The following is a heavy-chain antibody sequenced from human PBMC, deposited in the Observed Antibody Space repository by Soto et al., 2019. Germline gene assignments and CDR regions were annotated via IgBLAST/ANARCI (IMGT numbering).Heavy chain of an antibody. D-gene: IGHD2-2*01. CDR3: ARDGLGIVVVPAAPEPYY. J-gene: IGHJ4*02. V-gene: IGHV3-30-3*01. CDR1: GFTFSSYA. CDR2: ISYDGSNK. Sequence: PGGSLRLSCAASGFTFSSYAMHWVRQAPGKGLVWVAVISYDGSNKYYADSVKGRFTISRDNSKNTLYLQMNSLRAEDTAVYYCARDGLGIVVVPAAPEPYYWGQGTLVTVSS.